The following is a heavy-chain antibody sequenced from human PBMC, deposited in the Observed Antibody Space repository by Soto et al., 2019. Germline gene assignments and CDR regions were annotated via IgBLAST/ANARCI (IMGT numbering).Heavy chain of an antibody. Sequence: QVQLQESGPGLVKPSETLSLTCTVSGGSISSYYWSWIRQPPGKGLEWIGYIYNSGSTNYNPSLKSRVTISVDTSKNQFSLQLSSVTAADTAVYYCARDGVGAGRYWYFDLWGRGTLVTVSS. V-gene: IGHV4-59*01. CDR1: GGSISSYY. D-gene: IGHD3-10*01. CDR3: ARDGVGAGRYWYFDL. CDR2: IYNSGST. J-gene: IGHJ2*01.